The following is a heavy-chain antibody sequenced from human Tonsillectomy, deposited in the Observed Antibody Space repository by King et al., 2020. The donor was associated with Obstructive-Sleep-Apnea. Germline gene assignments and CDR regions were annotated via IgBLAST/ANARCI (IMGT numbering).Heavy chain of an antibody. CDR3: ARGGWSGYFEY. J-gene: IGHJ4*02. Sequence: VQLQESGPRLVKPSETLSLTCTVSGGSLSTYYWSWIRQPPGKGLEWIGYIYYNVSTHYNPSLKSRVTISDDTSKNQFSLKLSSVTAADTAVYYCARGGWSGYFEYWGQGTLVTVSA. D-gene: IGHD2-15*01. V-gene: IGHV4-59*01. CDR2: IYYNVST. CDR1: GGSLSTYY.